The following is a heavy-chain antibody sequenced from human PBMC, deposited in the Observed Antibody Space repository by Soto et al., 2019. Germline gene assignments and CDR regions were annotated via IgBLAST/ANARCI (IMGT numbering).Heavy chain of an antibody. CDR1: DYSIGSGYY. D-gene: IGHD1-26*01. V-gene: IGHV4-38-2*02. J-gene: IGHJ3*02. Sequence: SETLSLTCTVSDYSIGSGYYWGWIRQPPGKGLEWIGSIIHSGNTNYNPSLKSRVTMSVDTSKNQFSLKLSSVIAADTAVYYCARDRNSGSRPDAVDIWGQGTMATVSS. CDR2: IIHSGNT. CDR3: ARDRNSGSRPDAVDI.